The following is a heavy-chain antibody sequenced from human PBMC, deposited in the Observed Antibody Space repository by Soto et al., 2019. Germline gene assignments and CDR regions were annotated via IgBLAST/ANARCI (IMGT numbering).Heavy chain of an antibody. Sequence: SQTLSLTCAISGDSVSSNSAAWNWIRQSPSRGLEWLGRTYYRPKWYNDYAVSVKSRITINPDTSKNQFSLQLNSVTPEDTAVYYCARDREGYCSGGSCGNWFDPWGQGTLVTVSS. J-gene: IGHJ5*02. CDR3: ARDREGYCSGGSCGNWFDP. D-gene: IGHD2-15*01. CDR1: GDSVSSNSAA. V-gene: IGHV6-1*01. CDR2: TYYRPKWYN.